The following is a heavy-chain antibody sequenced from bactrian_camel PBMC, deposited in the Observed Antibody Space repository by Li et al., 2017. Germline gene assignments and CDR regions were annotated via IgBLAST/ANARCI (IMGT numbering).Heavy chain of an antibody. CDR2: IYSDGRNT. Sequence: HVQLVESGGGLVQPGGSLRLSCAASGFTFSSYYMSWVRQAPGKGLEWVSSIYSDGRNTYYADSVKGRFTISRDNPKNTVHLQMNSLKSEDTALYYCAAPDRYSDYELDSWGQGTQVTVS. CDR3: AAPDRYSDYELDS. V-gene: IGHV3-2*01. CDR1: GFTFSSYY. D-gene: IGHD4*01. J-gene: IGHJ6*01.